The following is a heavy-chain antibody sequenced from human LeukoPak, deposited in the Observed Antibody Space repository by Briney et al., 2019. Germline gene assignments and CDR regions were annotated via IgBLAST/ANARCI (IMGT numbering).Heavy chain of an antibody. Sequence: ASVKVSCKASGYTFTSYAMHWVRQAPGQRLEWMGWINAGNGNTKYPQKFQGRVTITRDTSASTAYMELSSLRSEDTAVYYCARSLGYCSSTSCYTSFFDYWGQGTLVTVSS. CDR1: GYTFTSYA. CDR3: ARSLGYCSSTSCYTSFFDY. D-gene: IGHD2-2*02. J-gene: IGHJ4*02. CDR2: INAGNGNT. V-gene: IGHV1-3*01.